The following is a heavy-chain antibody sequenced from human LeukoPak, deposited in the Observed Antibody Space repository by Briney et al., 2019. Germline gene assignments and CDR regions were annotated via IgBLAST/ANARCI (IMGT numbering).Heavy chain of an antibody. J-gene: IGHJ5*02. CDR1: GGPISSGGYY. V-gene: IGHV4-31*03. D-gene: IGHD6-13*01. Sequence: PSQTLSLTCNVSGGPISSGGYYWSWIRQPPGKGLEWIGYIFYSGSTYYNPSLKSRVTISVDTSNNQFSLKLSSVTAADTAVYYCAREDRVAAGATSWFDPWGQGTLVTVSS. CDR2: IFYSGST. CDR3: AREDRVAAGATSWFDP.